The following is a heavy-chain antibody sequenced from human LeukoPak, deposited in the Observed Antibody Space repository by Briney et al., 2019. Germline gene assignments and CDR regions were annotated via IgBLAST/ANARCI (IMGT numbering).Heavy chain of an antibody. Sequence: SGGSLRLSCAASGFTFSDYYMSWIRQAPGKGLEWVSYISSSGSTIYYADSVKGRFTISRDNAKNSLYLQMNSLRAEDTAVYYCARDLYYSYDYCYYYGMDVWGQGTTVTVSS. V-gene: IGHV3-11*01. CDR2: ISSSGSTI. CDR1: GFTFSDYY. J-gene: IGHJ6*02. D-gene: IGHD5-18*01. CDR3: ARDLYYSYDYCYYYGMDV.